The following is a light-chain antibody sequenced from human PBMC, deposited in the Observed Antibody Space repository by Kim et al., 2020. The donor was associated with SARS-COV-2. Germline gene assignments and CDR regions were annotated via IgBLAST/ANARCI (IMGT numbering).Light chain of an antibody. CDR3: QQYGSSPYT. CDR1: QSVSSSY. V-gene: IGKV3-20*01. Sequence: EIVLTQSPGTQSLSPGERATLSCRASQSVSSSYLAWYQQKPGQAPRLLIYGASSRATGIPDRFSGSGSGTDFTLTISRLEPEDFAVYYCQQYGSSPYTFGQGTKLEI. J-gene: IGKJ2*01. CDR2: GAS.